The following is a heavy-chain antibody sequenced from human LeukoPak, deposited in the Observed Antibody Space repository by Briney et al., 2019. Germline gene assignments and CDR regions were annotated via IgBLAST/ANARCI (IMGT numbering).Heavy chain of an antibody. CDR2: ISGRGGTV. Sequence: PGGSLRLSCAASGFTFNSCEMNWVRQAPGKGLEWVSYISGRGGTVYYADSVKGRFTISRDNAKNSLYLQMNSLRAEDTAVYYCARDLYYMGVWGKGTTVTVSS. CDR3: ARDLYYMGV. J-gene: IGHJ6*03. V-gene: IGHV3-48*03. CDR1: GFTFNSCE.